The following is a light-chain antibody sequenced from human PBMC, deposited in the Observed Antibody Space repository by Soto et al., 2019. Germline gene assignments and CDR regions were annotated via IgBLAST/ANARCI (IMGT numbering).Light chain of an antibody. J-gene: IGLJ2*01. Sequence: QSVLTQPPSVSGAPGQRVTISCTGSSSNIGAGYDVHWYQQLPGTAPKLLIYGNSNRPSGVPDRFSGSKSGTSASLAITGLRAEDEADYSCQSYDCSLSGVVFGGGTKRTVL. CDR1: SSNIGAGYD. CDR3: QSYDCSLSGVV. V-gene: IGLV1-40*01. CDR2: GNS.